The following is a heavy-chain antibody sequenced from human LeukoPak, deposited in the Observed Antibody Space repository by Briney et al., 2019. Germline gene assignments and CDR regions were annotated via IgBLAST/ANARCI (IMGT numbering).Heavy chain of an antibody. CDR3: AREGYCSSTSCYSLGDAFDI. Sequence: GGSLRLSCAASGFTVSSNYMSWVRQAPGKGLEWVSVIYSGGSTYYADSVKGRFTISRDNSKNTLYLQMNSLRAEDTAVYYCAREGYCSSTSCYSLGDAFDIWGQGTMVTVSS. CDR2: IYSGGST. V-gene: IGHV3-53*01. CDR1: GFTVSSNY. D-gene: IGHD2-2*02. J-gene: IGHJ3*02.